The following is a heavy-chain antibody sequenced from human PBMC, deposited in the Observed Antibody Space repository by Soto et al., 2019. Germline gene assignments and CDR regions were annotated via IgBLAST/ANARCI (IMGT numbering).Heavy chain of an antibody. CDR2: IYYSGST. CDR1: GGSVSSGSYY. J-gene: IGHJ5*02. V-gene: IGHV4-61*01. CDR3: ARGDPMVRGVKRFYNWFDP. Sequence: SETLSLTCTVSGGSVSSGSYYWSWIRQPPGKGLEWIGYIYYSGSTNYNPSLKSRVTISVDTSKNQFSLKLSSVTAADTAVYYCARGDPMVRGVKRFYNWFDPWGQGTLVTVSS. D-gene: IGHD3-10*01.